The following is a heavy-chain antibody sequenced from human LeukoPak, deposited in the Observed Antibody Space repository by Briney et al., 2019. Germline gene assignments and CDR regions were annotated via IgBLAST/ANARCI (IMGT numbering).Heavy chain of an antibody. CDR1: GGSISSYY. CDR2: IYYSGST. V-gene: IGHV4-59*01. Sequence: PETLSLTCTVSGGSISSYYWSWIRQPPGKGLEWIGYIYYSGSTNYNPSLKSRVTISVDTSKKQFSLKVSSVTAADTAVYYCARGSSDYYYGMDVWGQGTTVTVSS. CDR3: ARGSSDYYYGMDV. J-gene: IGHJ6*02. D-gene: IGHD5-12*01.